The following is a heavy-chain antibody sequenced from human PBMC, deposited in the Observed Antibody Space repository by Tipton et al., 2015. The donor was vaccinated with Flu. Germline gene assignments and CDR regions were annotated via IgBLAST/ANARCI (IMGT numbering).Heavy chain of an antibody. J-gene: IGHJ6*02. D-gene: IGHD3-3*01. CDR2: ISAYNGNT. Sequence: QLVQSGAEVKKPGASVKVSCKASGYTFTSYGISWVRQAPGQGLEWMGWISAYNGNTNYAQKLQGRVTMTTDTSTSTAYMELRSLRSDDTAVYYCARVSGNYDFWSGSTRYYYYGMDVWGQGTTVTVSS. CDR1: GYTFTSYG. V-gene: IGHV1-18*01. CDR3: ARVSGNYDFWSGSTRYYYYGMDV.